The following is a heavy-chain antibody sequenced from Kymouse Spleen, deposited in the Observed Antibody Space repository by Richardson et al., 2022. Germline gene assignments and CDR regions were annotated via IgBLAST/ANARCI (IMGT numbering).Heavy chain of an antibody. CDR3: TRLLWFGEPHWFDP. V-gene: IGHV3-73*02. J-gene: IGHJ5*02. Sequence: EVQLVESGGGLVQPGGSLKLSCAASGFTFSGSAMHWVRQASGKGLEWVGRIRSKANSYATAYAASVKGRFTISRDDSKNTAYLQMNSLKTEDTAVYYCTRLLWFGEPHWFDPWGQGTLVTVSS. CDR2: IRSKANSYAT. D-gene: IGHD3-10*01. CDR1: GFTFSGSA.